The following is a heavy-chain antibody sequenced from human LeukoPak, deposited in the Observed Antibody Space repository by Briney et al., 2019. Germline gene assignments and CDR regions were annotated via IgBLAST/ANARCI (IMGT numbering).Heavy chain of an antibody. CDR3: ARGGGSWYRYFDY. CDR2: IIPIFGTA. CDR1: GGTFSSCA. Sequence: SVKVSCKASGGTFSSCAISWVRQAPGQGLEWMGGIIPIFGTANYAQKFQGRVTITADESTSTAYMELSSLRSEDTAVYYCARGGGSWYRYFDYWGQGTLVTVSS. J-gene: IGHJ4*02. V-gene: IGHV1-69*13. D-gene: IGHD6-13*01.